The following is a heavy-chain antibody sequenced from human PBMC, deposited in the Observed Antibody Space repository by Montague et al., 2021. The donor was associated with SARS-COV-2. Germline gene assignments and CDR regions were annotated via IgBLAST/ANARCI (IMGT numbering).Heavy chain of an antibody. D-gene: IGHD1-26*01. CDR1: GGSRSSASYY. CDR2: IYVTGTT. V-gene: IGHV4-61*09. CDR3: ARVRGESGSYWEATPHHGVDV. J-gene: IGHJ6*02. Sequence: TLSLTCTVSGGSRSSASYYYNWIRQSAGKGLEWIGHIYVTGTTDYNPSFESRDSISIDTSKDQFSLKLRSVTAADTAVYYCARVRGESGSYWEATPHHGVDVWGQGATVIVSS.